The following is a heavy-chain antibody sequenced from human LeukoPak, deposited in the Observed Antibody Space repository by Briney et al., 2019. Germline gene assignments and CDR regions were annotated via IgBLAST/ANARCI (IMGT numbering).Heavy chain of an antibody. CDR2: IKQDGSEK. CDR3: ARDTAMALRYYYYYMDV. J-gene: IGHJ6*03. CDR1: GFTFSSYW. Sequence: PGGSLRLSCAASGFTFSSYWMSWVRQAPGKGLEWVANIKQDGSEKYYVDSVKGRFTMSRDNAKNSLYLQMNSLRAEDTAVYYCARDTAMALRYYYYYMDVWGKGTTVTVSS. D-gene: IGHD5-18*01. V-gene: IGHV3-7*01.